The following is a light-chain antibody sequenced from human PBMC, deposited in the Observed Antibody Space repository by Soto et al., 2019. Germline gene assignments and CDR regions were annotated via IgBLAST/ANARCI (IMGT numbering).Light chain of an antibody. CDR2: EVD. V-gene: IGLV2-23*02. CDR3: CSYASTITGV. CDR1: SSAVGTYNL. J-gene: IGLJ3*02. Sequence: QSALTQPASVSGSPGQSITISCTGTSSAVGTYNLVSWYQQHPGKAPKLLISEVDKRPSGVSNRFSGSKSGNRASLTISGLQAEDEADYDCCSYASTITGVFGGGTKLTVL.